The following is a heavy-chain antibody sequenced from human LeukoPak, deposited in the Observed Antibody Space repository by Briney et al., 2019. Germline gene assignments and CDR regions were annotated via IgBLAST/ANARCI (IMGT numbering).Heavy chain of an antibody. CDR3: PCTPDNAWLFDY. CDR2: INGSGSVK. Sequence: PGGSLRLSCAVSGFTFSSYWMSWVRQAPGEGLEWVANINGSGSVKYYADSVKGRFSISRDNAKNTLYLQMNRLRAEDTAVCYCPCTPDNAWLFDYWGQGTPVTVSS. J-gene: IGHJ4*02. V-gene: IGHV3-23*01. D-gene: IGHD5-24*01. CDR1: GFTFSSYW.